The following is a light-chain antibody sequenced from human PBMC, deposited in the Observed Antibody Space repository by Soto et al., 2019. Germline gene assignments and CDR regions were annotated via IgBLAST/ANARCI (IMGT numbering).Light chain of an antibody. CDR3: QQFGSSPGFT. V-gene: IGKV3-20*01. Sequence: EIVLTQSPGTLSLSPGERATLSCRARQSINSRYLAWYQQKPGQAPRLLIYGASSRATGITDRFSGSGSGTDFTLTISRLEPEDFAVYYCQQFGSSPGFTFGPGTKVDIK. J-gene: IGKJ3*01. CDR2: GAS. CDR1: QSINSRY.